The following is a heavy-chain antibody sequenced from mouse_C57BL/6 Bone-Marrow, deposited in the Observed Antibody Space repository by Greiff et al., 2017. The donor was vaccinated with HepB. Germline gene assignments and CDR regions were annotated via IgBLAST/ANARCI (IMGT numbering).Heavy chain of an antibody. CDR2: IYPRSGNT. CDR3: TRRNDSSGAY. D-gene: IGHD1-1*01. V-gene: IGHV1-81*01. J-gene: IGHJ3*01. Sequence: QVQLKQSGAELVRPGASVKLSCKASGYTFTSYCISWVKQRTGQGLEWIGEIYPRSGNTNYNKKFKGKATLTADKSSSTAYMELRSLTSEDSAVYFCTRRNDSSGAYWGQGTLVTVSA. CDR1: GYTFTSYC.